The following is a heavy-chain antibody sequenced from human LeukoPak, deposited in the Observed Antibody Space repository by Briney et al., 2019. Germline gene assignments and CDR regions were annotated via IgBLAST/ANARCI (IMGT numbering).Heavy chain of an antibody. CDR2: ISGSGDNM. V-gene: IGHV3-23*01. D-gene: IGHD6-19*01. CDR3: AKDSSIAVAGEGYYYMDV. CDR1: KFTFNNYA. J-gene: IGHJ6*03. Sequence: HPGGSLRLSCLASKFTFNNYAMTWVRQAPGKGLEWVSSISGSGDNMDYADSVKGRFTISRDNSENTLYLQMNSLRGEDTAVYYCAKDSSIAVAGEGYYYMDVWGKGTTDTVSS.